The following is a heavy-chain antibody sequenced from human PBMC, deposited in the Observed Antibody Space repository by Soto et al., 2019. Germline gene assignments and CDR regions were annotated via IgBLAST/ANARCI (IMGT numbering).Heavy chain of an antibody. V-gene: IGHV4-59*08. CDR3: ARHSYYSNPLRFDP. J-gene: IGHJ5*02. Sequence: QVQLQESGPGLVQPSETLSLTCTVSGGSITGYYWSWIRQPPGKGPEWIGNIHYSGSTNYNPSLKNRVPIPVDTSKNQFSLRLSSVTAAETAVYYCARHSYYSNPLRFDPWGQGTLVTVSS. D-gene: IGHD4-4*01. CDR2: IHYSGST. CDR1: GGSITGYY.